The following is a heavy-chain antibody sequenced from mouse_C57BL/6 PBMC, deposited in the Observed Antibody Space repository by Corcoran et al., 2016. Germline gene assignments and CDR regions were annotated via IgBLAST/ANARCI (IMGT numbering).Heavy chain of an antibody. CDR3: ARGSGYFDV. CDR2: ISYDGSN. V-gene: IGHV3-6*01. J-gene: IGHJ1*03. CDR1: GYSITSGYY. Sequence: DVQLQESGPGLVKPSQSLSLTCSVTGYSITSGYYWNWIRQFPGNKLEWMGYISYDGSNNYNPSLKNRISITRDTSKNQFFLKLNSVTTEDTATYYCARGSGYFDVWGTGTTVTVSS.